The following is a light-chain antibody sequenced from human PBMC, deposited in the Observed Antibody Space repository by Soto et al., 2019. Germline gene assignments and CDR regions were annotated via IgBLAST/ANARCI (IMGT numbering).Light chain of an antibody. Sequence: QSVLTQPASVSGSPGQSITISCTGTGSDVGGYSYVSWYQLHPGKAPKLMVYEVSNRPSGVSNRFSGSKSGNTASLTISGLQAEDEADYYCSSYTSSSTYVFGNGTKVTV. J-gene: IGLJ1*01. CDR3: SSYTSSSTYV. V-gene: IGLV2-14*01. CDR1: GSDVGGYSY. CDR2: EVS.